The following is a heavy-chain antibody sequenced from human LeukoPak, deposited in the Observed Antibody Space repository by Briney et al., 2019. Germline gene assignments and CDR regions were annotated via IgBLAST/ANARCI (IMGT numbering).Heavy chain of an antibody. CDR2: VIPIFGTA. V-gene: IGHV1-69*13. D-gene: IGHD3-22*01. J-gene: IGHJ4*02. CDR1: GGTFSSYA. CDR3: ARDSHPYYDSSGYYSY. Sequence: SVKVSCKASGGTFSSYAISWVRQAPGQGLEWMGGVIPIFGTANYAQKFQGRVTITADESTSTAYMELSSLRSEDTAVYYCARDSHPYYDSSGYYSYWGQGTLVTVSS.